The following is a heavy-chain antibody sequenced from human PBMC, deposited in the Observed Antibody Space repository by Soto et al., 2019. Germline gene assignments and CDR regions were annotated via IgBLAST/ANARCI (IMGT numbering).Heavy chain of an antibody. V-gene: IGHV4-61*08. D-gene: IGHD4-17*01. CDR2: VYHTGRT. CDR3: ARDDTTGLLEF. Sequence: SETLSLTCTVSGGSITTGGSYWTWVRQSPGTGLEWIGYVYHTGRTKYNPSLESRVTISLDMSKKQFSLQVTSVTAADTAVYYCARDDTTGLLEFWGQGTLVTVSS. J-gene: IGHJ4*02. CDR1: GGSITTGGSY.